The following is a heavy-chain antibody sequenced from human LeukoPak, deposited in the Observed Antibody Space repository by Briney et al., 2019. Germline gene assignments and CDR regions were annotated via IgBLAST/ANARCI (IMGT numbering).Heavy chain of an antibody. CDR3: ARDQTYSGSGIYTYFDY. CDR1: GGSISSGGYY. J-gene: IGHJ4*02. D-gene: IGHD3-10*01. Sequence: SETLSLTCTVSGGSISSGGYYWSWIRQPAGKGLEYIGHIYSTGSTNYNPSLRSRVTISVDTSKNHFSLKLSSVTAADTAVYYCARDQTYSGSGIYTYFDYWGQGILVTVST. V-gene: IGHV4-61*09. CDR2: IYSTGST.